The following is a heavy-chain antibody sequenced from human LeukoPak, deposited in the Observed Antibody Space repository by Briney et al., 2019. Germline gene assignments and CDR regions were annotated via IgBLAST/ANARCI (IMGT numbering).Heavy chain of an antibody. J-gene: IGHJ4*02. V-gene: IGHV1-46*01. Sequence: GASVKVSCKASGYTFTSYYMHWVRQAPGQGLEWMGIINPSGGGTSYAQKFQGRVTMTRDTSTSTVYMELSSLRSEDTAVYYCARDREAGLFDYWGQGTLVTVSS. D-gene: IGHD6-19*01. CDR1: GYTFTSYY. CDR2: INPSGGGT. CDR3: ARDREAGLFDY.